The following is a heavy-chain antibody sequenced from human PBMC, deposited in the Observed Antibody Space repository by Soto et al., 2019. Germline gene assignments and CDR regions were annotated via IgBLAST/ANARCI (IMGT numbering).Heavy chain of an antibody. Sequence: GGSLRLSCAASGFTFSSYGMHWVRQAPGKGLEWVAVISYDGSNKYYADSVKGRFTISRDNSKNTLYLQMNSLRAEDTAVYYCAKDAYYDFWSGYYKDYWGQGTLVTVSS. CDR3: AKDAYYDFWSGYYKDY. D-gene: IGHD3-3*01. V-gene: IGHV3-30*18. CDR2: ISYDGSNK. CDR1: GFTFSSYG. J-gene: IGHJ4*02.